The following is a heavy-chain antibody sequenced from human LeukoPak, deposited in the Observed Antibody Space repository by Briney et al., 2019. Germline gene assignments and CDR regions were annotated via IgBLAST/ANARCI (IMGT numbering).Heavy chain of an antibody. Sequence: GGSLRLSCAASGFTFNSYSMNWVRQAPGKGLEWVSSISSSSSYIYYADSVKGRFTISRDNAKNSLYLQMNSLRAEDTAVYYCATWSGVVVWPEYRSYWGQGTLVTVSS. CDR1: GFTFNSYS. CDR3: ATWSGVVVWPEYRSY. CDR2: ISSSSSYI. J-gene: IGHJ4*02. V-gene: IGHV3-21*01. D-gene: IGHD3-22*01.